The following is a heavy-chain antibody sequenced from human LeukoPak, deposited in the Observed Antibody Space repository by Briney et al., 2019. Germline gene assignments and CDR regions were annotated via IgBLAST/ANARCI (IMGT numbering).Heavy chain of an antibody. CDR2: ISYDGSNK. CDR1: GFSFSSYG. Sequence: PGRSLRLSCAASGFSFSSYGMHWVRQAPGKGLEWVAVISYDGSNKYYADSVKGRFTISRDNSKNTLYLQMNSLRAEDTAVYYCAKGRGQQWLGDFDYWGQGTLVTVSS. J-gene: IGHJ4*02. V-gene: IGHV3-30*18. CDR3: AKGRGQQWLGDFDY. D-gene: IGHD6-19*01.